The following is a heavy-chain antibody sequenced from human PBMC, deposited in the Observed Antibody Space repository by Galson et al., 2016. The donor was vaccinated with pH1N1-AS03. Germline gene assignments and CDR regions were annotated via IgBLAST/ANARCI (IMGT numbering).Heavy chain of an antibody. J-gene: IGHJ2*01. D-gene: IGHD5/OR15-5a*01. V-gene: IGHV3-23*01. CDR2: ISGSGEMT. CDR3: AKDYTGSNWVYNWYFDF. CDR1: GFSFRNYA. Sequence: SLRLSCAASGFSFRNYALSWVRQAPGKGLEWVSGISGSGEMTFYADSVKGRFTISRDTSRNTVYLQMNSLSAEDTAVYICAKDYTGSNWVYNWYFDFWGRGTLVTVSS.